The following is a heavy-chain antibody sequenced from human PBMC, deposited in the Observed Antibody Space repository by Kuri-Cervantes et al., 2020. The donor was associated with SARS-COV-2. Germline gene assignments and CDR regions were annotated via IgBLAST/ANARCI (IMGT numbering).Heavy chain of an antibody. CDR2: IYYSGST. CDR3: ARGSGYSNLGYYFDY. V-gene: IGHV4-59*01. CDR1: GGSISSYY. J-gene: IGHJ4*02. Sequence: SETLSLTCTVSGGSISSYYWSWIRQPPGKGLEWIGYIYYSGSTNYNPSLKSRVTISVDTSKNQFSLKLSSVTAADTAVYYCARGSGYSNLGYYFDYWGQGTLVTVSS. D-gene: IGHD4-11*01.